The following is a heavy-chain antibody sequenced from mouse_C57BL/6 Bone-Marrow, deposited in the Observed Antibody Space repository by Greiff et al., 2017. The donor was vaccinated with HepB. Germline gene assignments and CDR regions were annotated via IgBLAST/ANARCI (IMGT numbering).Heavy chain of an antibody. CDR1: GFTFSNYW. V-gene: IGHV6-3*01. J-gene: IGHJ3*01. CDR3: TDYVSFAWFAY. D-gene: IGHD1-1*01. CDR2: IRLKSDNYAT. Sequence: EVKLMESGGGLVQPGGSMKLSCVASGFTFSNYWMNWVRQSPEKGLEWVAQIRLKSDNYATHYAESVKGRFTISRDDSKSSVYLQMNNLRAEDTGIYYCTDYVSFAWFAYWGQGTLVTVSA.